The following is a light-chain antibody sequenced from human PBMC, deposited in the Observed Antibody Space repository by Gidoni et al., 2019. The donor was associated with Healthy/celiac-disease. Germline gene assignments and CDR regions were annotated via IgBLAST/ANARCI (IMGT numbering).Light chain of an antibody. CDR1: NTGSKS. V-gene: IGLV3-21*02. CDR2: DDS. Sequence: SYLLPQPPSVSVAPGQTARMTCGGNNTGSKSVHWYQQKPGQAPVLVVYDDSDRPSGIPERFSGSNSGNTATLTISRVEAGDEADYYCQVWDSSSDHYVFGTGTKVTVL. J-gene: IGLJ1*01. CDR3: QVWDSSSDHYV.